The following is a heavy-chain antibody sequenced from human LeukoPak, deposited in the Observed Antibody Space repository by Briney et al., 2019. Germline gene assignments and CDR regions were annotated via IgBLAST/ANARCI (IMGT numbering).Heavy chain of an antibody. V-gene: IGHV3-33*08. CDR2: IWYDGSNK. Sequence: GGSLRLSCAASGFTFRSFAMHWVRQAPGKGLEWVAVIWYDGSNKYYADSVKGRFTISRDNSKNTLYLQMNSLRAEDTAVYYCARDVGAAGAEHYYYYYYMDVWGKGTTVTVSS. CDR1: GFTFRSFA. D-gene: IGHD6-25*01. CDR3: ARDVGAAGAEHYYYYYYMDV. J-gene: IGHJ6*03.